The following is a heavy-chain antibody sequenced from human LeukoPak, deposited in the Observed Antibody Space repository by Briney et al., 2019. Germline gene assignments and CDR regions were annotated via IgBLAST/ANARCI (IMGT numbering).Heavy chain of an antibody. Sequence: GGSLRLSCAASGFTFSSYWMHWVRQAPGKGLVWVSRINSDGSSTSYADSVKGRFTISRDNAKNTLYLQMNSLGAEDTAVYYCARMEYYDSSGYYQGNWFDPWGQGTLVTVSS. J-gene: IGHJ5*02. CDR1: GFTFSSYW. D-gene: IGHD3-22*01. V-gene: IGHV3-74*01. CDR3: ARMEYYDSSGYYQGNWFDP. CDR2: INSDGSST.